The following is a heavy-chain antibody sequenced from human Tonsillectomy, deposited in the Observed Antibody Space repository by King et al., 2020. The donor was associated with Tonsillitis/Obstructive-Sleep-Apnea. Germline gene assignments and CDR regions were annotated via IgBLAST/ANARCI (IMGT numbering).Heavy chain of an antibody. CDR2: SSSKGDST. V-gene: IGHV3-64D*06. D-gene: IGHD3-16*01. CDR1: VFTFSSSS. CDR3: VKESAGLADY. Sequence: VQLVESGGGLVQPGGSLRLSCSASVFTFSSSSMHWVLQAPGKGVQYVSASSSKGDSTSYADSVKGRFTISRDNSKNTLCLQMSSLSAEDTAVYYCVKESAGLADYWGQGTLVTVSS. J-gene: IGHJ4*02.